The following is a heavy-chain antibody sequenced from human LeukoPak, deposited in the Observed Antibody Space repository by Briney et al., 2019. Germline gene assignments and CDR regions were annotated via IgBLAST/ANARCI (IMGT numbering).Heavy chain of an antibody. CDR1: GGSISSYY. D-gene: IGHD3-22*01. CDR3: AREIGDYYDSSGYSFFDY. V-gene: IGHV4-59*01. J-gene: IGHJ4*02. Sequence: SETLSLTCTVSGGSISSYYWSWIRQPPGKGLEWIGYIYYSGSTNYNPSLKSRVTISVDTSKNQFSLKLSSVTAADTAVHYCAREIGDYYDSSGYSFFDYWGQGTLVTVSS. CDR2: IYYSGST.